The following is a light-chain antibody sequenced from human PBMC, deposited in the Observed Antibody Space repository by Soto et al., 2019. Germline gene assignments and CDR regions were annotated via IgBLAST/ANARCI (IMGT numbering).Light chain of an antibody. J-gene: IGKJ5*01. CDR3: QQYYSFPIT. CDR2: DVS. Sequence: DIQMTQSPSSLSASVGDRVTITCQASQDIRNYLNWYQHKPGKAPKVLIYDVSNLETGVPSRFSGSGSGTDFTLTISCLQSEDFATYYCQQYYSFPITFGQGTRLEIK. CDR1: QDIRNY. V-gene: IGKV1-33*01.